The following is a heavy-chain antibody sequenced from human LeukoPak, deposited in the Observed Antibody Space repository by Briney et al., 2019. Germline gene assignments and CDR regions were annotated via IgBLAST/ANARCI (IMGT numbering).Heavy chain of an antibody. D-gene: IGHD1-26*01. CDR1: GGSMSTYY. Sequence: PSETLSLTCTVSGGSMSTYYWSWIRQPPGKGLEWIGYIHYSGSTSYNLSLRSRVTISGDMSKNQFSLKLSSVIAADTAVYYCARARVGATSDDALDIWGQGTMVTVSS. V-gene: IGHV4-59*01. CDR2: IHYSGST. CDR3: ARARVGATSDDALDI. J-gene: IGHJ3*02.